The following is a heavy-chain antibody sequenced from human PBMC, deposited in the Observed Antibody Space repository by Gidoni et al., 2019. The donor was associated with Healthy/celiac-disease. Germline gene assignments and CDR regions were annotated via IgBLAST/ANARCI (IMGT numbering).Heavy chain of an antibody. CDR2: ISYDGSNK. CDR1: GFTFSSYA. J-gene: IGHJ3*02. CDR3: ARGGGAFDI. D-gene: IGHD3-16*01. V-gene: IGHV3-30-3*01. Sequence: QVQLVQSGGGAVQPGRSLRLSCAAAGFTFSSYAIHWVRQAPGKGLEWVAVISYDGSNKYYADSVKGRFTISRDNSKNTLYLHMNSLRAEDTAVYYCARGGGAFDIWGQGTMVTVSS.